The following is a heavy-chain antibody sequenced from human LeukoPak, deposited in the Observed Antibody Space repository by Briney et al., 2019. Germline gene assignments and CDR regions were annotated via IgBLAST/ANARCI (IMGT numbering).Heavy chain of an antibody. V-gene: IGHV4-59*12. D-gene: IGHD3-22*01. CDR1: GGSISGYY. CDR2: IYYSENT. CDR3: ARDYFDGSAYPN. J-gene: IGHJ4*02. Sequence: PSETLSLTCTVSGGSISGYYWSWIRQPPGKELEWIGYIYYSENTNYNPSLKSRVTMSVDTSKNHFSLNLRSVTAADTAVYYCARDYFDGSAYPNWGQGILVTVSS.